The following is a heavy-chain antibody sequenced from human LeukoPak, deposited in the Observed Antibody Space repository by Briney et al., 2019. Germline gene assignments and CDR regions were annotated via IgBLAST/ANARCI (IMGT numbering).Heavy chain of an antibody. D-gene: IGHD5-18*01. J-gene: IGHJ6*04. Sequence: PSETLSLTCAVYTGSFSGYYWSWLRQPPGKGLEWCGEINHSGSTNYNPSLKGPVTISVDTSKNQCSLQLSSVTAADAAVYYCARRWYTAMVKHYYYYYGMDVGGKGTTVTVSS. V-gene: IGHV4-34*01. CDR1: TGSFSGYY. CDR2: INHSGST. CDR3: ARRWYTAMVKHYYYYYGMDV.